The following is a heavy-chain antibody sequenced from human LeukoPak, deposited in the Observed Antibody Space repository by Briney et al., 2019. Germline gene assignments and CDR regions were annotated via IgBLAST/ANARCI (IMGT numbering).Heavy chain of an antibody. V-gene: IGHV5-51*01. CDR1: GYSFTSYW. J-gene: IGHJ4*02. CDR2: IYPSDSHA. CDR3: ARHDCSGGSCPLAY. Sequence: GESLKIPCKGSGYSFTSYWIGWVRQMPGKGLEWMGIIYPSDSHASYSPSLQGHVTISADKSINTAYLQWSSLKASDTAMYYCARHDCSGGSCPLAYWGQGTLVTVPS. D-gene: IGHD2-15*01.